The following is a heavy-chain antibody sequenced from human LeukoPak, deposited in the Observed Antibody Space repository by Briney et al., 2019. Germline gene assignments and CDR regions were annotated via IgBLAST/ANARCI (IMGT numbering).Heavy chain of an antibody. CDR3: ARGSRDGYNHFDY. Sequence: PSETLSLTYTISGGSITSYHWSWIRQPPGKGLEWIGYIYYSGSTNYNPSLKSRVTISVDTSKNQFSLNLRSVTAADTAVYYCARGSRDGYNHFDYWGQGTLVTVSS. J-gene: IGHJ4*02. CDR2: IYYSGST. D-gene: IGHD5-24*01. CDR1: GGSITSYH. V-gene: IGHV4-59*01.